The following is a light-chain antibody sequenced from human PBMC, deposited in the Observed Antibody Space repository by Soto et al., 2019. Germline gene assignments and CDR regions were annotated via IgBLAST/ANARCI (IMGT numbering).Light chain of an antibody. CDR1: QDISNY. V-gene: IGKV1-9*01. J-gene: IGKJ1*01. CDR3: QQLKSYPGT. Sequence: DIQLTQSPSFLSASVGDRVTITCRASQDISNYLAWYQQKPGKAPRLLISFAPVFQSGVPSRFSGSGSGTEFSLTISSFQAEDFATYYCQQLKSYPGTFGQGTKVEIE. CDR2: FAP.